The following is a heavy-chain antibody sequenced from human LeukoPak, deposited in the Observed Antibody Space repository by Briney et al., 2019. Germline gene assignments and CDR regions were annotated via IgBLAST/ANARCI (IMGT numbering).Heavy chain of an antibody. Sequence: GGSLRLSCAVSGFTYSSYWMHWVRQAPGKGLVWVSRIDRDGSRINYADSVKGRFTISRDNGKNTLFLQMNSLRAEDAAVYYCVRGNDYGGPHYWGQGTLVTVSS. V-gene: IGHV3-74*01. CDR3: VRGNDYGGPHY. CDR1: GFTYSSYW. D-gene: IGHD4-23*01. J-gene: IGHJ4*02. CDR2: IDRDGSRI.